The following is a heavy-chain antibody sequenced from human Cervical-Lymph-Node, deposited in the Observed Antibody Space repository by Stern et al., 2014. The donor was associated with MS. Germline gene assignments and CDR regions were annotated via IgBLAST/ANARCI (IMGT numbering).Heavy chain of an antibody. J-gene: IGHJ3*02. D-gene: IGHD5-12*01. CDR2: ISRNSGII. CDR1: GFTFDAYA. V-gene: IGHV3-9*01. Sequence: EVQLVESGGALVQPGRSLRLSCAASGFTFDAYAMHWVRQAPGQGLEWVSGISRNSGIIHYADFAKGRFSISRDNAKNSLFLRMNSLRAEDTGLYYCVKDKRSYSDYASAFDIWGQGTMVTVSP. CDR3: VKDKRSYSDYASAFDI.